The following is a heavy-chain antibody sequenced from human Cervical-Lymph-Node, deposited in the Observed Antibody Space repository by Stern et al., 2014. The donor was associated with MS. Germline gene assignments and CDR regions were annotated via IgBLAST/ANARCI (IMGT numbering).Heavy chain of an antibody. CDR1: GGSITSHY. J-gene: IGHJ4*02. D-gene: IGHD1-26*01. CDR2: LYYTGTT. CDR3: ARDQGGSYDY. V-gene: IGHV4-59*11. Sequence: QVQLQESGPGLVKPSETLSLTCTVSGGSITSHYWSWIRQPPGKGLEYIGYLYYTGTTNYNPSLNSRVTISVDTSKNQFSLKLSSVTAADTAVYYCARDQGGSYDYWGPGTLVTVSS.